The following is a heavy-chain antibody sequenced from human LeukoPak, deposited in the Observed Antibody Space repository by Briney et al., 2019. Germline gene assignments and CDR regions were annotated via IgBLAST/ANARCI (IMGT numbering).Heavy chain of an antibody. Sequence: SETLSLTRTVSGGSISSSNYYWGWIRQPPGKGLEWIGSIYYSGSTYYNPSLNNRVTMSVDTSKNQFSLKLRFVTAADTAVYFCARIRLTVAGGVFNYWGQGTLVTVSS. J-gene: IGHJ4*02. CDR3: ARIRLTVAGGVFNY. D-gene: IGHD6-19*01. CDR1: GGSISSSNYY. V-gene: IGHV4-39*01. CDR2: IYYSGST.